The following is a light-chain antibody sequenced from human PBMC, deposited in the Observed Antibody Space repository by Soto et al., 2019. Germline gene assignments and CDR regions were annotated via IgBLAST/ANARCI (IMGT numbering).Light chain of an antibody. V-gene: IGKV3-20*01. Sequence: EIVLTQTPGTLSLSPGERATLSCRASQSVSSSSLAWYQQNPGQAPRLLIYEASSRATGIPDRFSGSGSGSDCNLTISRLEPEDFAVYYCQQYRTFGQGNKVEIK. CDR1: QSVSSSS. CDR3: QQYRT. J-gene: IGKJ1*01. CDR2: EAS.